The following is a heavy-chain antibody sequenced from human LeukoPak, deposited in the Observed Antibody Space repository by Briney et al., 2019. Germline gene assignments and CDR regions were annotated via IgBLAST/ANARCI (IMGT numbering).Heavy chain of an antibody. D-gene: IGHD6-19*01. CDR3: ARSKSYSSGWTDFDC. Sequence: GSLRLSCAASGFTFSSHDMHWVRQPTGKGLEWVSVIVTAGNTYYTDSVKGRFTISRENAENSLYLQMDNLRAEDTAVYFCARSKSYSSGWTDFDCWGQGTLVTVSS. J-gene: IGHJ4*02. V-gene: IGHV3-13*01. CDR1: GFTFSSHD. CDR2: IVTAGNT.